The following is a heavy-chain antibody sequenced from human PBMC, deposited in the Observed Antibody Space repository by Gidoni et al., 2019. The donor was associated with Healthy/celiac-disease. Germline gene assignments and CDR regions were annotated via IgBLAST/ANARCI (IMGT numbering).Heavy chain of an antibody. CDR3: ARHSYYGSGSYYSHDY. Sequence: ELPLAQSGAEVKTPGEALRISCTGSGYSLTSSWISWVRQMPGKGLAWMGRIDPSDSYTNYSPSFQSHVTISADKSISTAYLQWRGLKASDTAMYYCARHSYYGSGSYYSHDYWGQGTLVTVSS. V-gene: IGHV5-10-1*01. CDR2: IDPSDSYT. J-gene: IGHJ4*02. CDR1: GYSLTSSW. D-gene: IGHD3-10*01.